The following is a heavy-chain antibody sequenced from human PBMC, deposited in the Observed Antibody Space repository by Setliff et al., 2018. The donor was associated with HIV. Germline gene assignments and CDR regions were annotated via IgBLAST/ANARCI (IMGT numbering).Heavy chain of an antibody. D-gene: IGHD1-1*01. CDR3: ARGLVGYNTNPHWSNWFDS. CDR2: IDQGGSA. J-gene: IGHJ5*01. Sequence: SETLSLTCAVYGGSFSGYWWSWIRHLPGKGLEWIAEIDQGGSANHNPSLKSRLTISVDTSKNKFSLKLRSMTAADSAVYYCARGLVGYNTNPHWSNWFDSWGQGTLVTVSS. V-gene: IGHV4-34*01. CDR1: GGSFSGYW.